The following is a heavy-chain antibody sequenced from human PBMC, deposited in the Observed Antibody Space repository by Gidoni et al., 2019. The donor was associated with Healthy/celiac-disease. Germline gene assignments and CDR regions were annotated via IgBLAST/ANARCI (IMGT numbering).Heavy chain of an antibody. CDR2: INHSGST. Sequence: QVQLQQWGAGLLKPSETLSLTCAVYGGSFSGYYWSWIRQPPGKGLEWIGEINHSGSTNYNPSLKSRVTISVDTSKNQFSLKLSSVTAADTAVYYCARLQITFGEVIVHRGWYFDLWGRGTLVTVSS. J-gene: IGHJ2*01. CDR1: GGSFSGYY. CDR3: ARLQITFGEVIVHRGWYFDL. D-gene: IGHD3-16*02. V-gene: IGHV4-34*02.